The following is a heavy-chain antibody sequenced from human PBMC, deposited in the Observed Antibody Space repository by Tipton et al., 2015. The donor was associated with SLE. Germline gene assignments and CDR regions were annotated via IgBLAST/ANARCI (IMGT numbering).Heavy chain of an antibody. V-gene: IGHV4-39*01. Sequence: TLSLTCSVSGASISSSGYYWGWIRQPPGKGLEWIGSIYHSGSTYCNPSLKSRVTISVDTSKNQFSLKLSSVTAADTAVYYCARHDPTTPDAFDIWGQGTMVTVSS. CDR1: GASISSSGYY. J-gene: IGHJ3*02. D-gene: IGHD2-15*01. CDR3: ARHDPTTPDAFDI. CDR2: IYHSGST.